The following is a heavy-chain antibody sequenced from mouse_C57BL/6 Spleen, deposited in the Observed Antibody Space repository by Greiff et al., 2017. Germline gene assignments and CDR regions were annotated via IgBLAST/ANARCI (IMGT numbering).Heavy chain of an antibody. CDR2: IYPGDGDT. J-gene: IGHJ4*01. D-gene: IGHD3-2*02. V-gene: IGHV1-80*01. CDR3: ARGAQATYYYAMDY. Sequence: VQLQQSGAELVKPGASVKISCKASGYAFSSYWLNWVKQRPGKGLEWIGQIYPGDGDTNYNGKFKGKATLTADKSSSTAYMQLSSLTSEDSAVYFCARGAQATYYYAMDYWGQGTSVTVSS. CDR1: GYAFSSYW.